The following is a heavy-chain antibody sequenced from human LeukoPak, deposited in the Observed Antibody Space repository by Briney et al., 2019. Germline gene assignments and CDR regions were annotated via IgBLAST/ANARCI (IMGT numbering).Heavy chain of an antibody. Sequence: PGGSLRLSCAASGFTLDDYGMHWVRQAPGKGLEWVSGISWNSGSIDYADSVKGRFTISRDNAKNSLYLQMNSLRAEDTASYYCAKAEGFFGGYYDYWGQGTLVTVSS. D-gene: IGHD4-23*01. CDR2: ISWNSGSI. J-gene: IGHJ4*02. V-gene: IGHV3-9*01. CDR3: AKAEGFFGGYYDY. CDR1: GFTLDDYG.